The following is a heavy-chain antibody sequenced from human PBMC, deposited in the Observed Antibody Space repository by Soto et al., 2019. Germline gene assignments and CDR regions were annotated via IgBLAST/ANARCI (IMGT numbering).Heavy chain of an antibody. CDR2: IYWDDDK. Sequence: QITLKESGPTLVKPTLTLTLTCTFSGFSLTETGMGVGWIRQPPGKALEWLALIYWDDDKRYSPSLKRGLTISKDASKNQVVLTKTNVDAVDTATYYCAHRRSGYFDSWGQGTLVTVSS. CDR1: GFSLTETGMG. J-gene: IGHJ4*02. CDR3: AHRRSGYFDS. V-gene: IGHV2-5*02.